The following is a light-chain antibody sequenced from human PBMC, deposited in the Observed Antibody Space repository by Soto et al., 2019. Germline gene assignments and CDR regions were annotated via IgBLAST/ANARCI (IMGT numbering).Light chain of an antibody. J-gene: IGKJ4*01. V-gene: IGKV1-9*01. CDR3: QQLHVYPST. CDR2: AGT. CDR1: QDINSY. Sequence: IQLTQSPSSLSASVGDRVTITCRASQDINSYLAWYQQKPGKAPNLLIYAGTFLQSGVTSRFSGSGSGTEFTLTIGSLQPEDFDTYYCQQLHVYPSTFRGGTKVE.